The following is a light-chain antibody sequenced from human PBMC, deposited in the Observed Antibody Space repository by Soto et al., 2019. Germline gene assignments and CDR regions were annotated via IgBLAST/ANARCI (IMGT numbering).Light chain of an antibody. CDR1: RSDIGAYNF. Sequence: QSVLTQPASVSGSPGQSITISCTGTRSDIGAYNFVSWYQQHPGEVPKLILYDVNVRPSGVSNRFSGSKSGNTASLTISGLLAEDEADYYCTSLTTSTTMIFGGVTKLTVL. CDR2: DVN. V-gene: IGLV2-14*03. CDR3: TSLTTSTTMI. J-gene: IGLJ2*01.